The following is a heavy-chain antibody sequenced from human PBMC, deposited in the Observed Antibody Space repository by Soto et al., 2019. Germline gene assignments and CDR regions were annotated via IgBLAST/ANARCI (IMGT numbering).Heavy chain of an antibody. J-gene: IGHJ6*03. CDR2: ISSSSSYI. V-gene: IGHV3-21*01. Sequence: EVQLVESGGGLVKPGGSLRLSCAASGFTFSSYSMNWVRQAPGKGLEWVSSISSSSSYIYYADSVKGRFTISRDNAKNSLYLQMNSLRAEDTAVYYWAVGLVVPAAISDYYYYMDVWGKGTTVTVSS. CDR1: GFTFSSYS. D-gene: IGHD2-2*01. CDR3: AVGLVVPAAISDYYYYMDV.